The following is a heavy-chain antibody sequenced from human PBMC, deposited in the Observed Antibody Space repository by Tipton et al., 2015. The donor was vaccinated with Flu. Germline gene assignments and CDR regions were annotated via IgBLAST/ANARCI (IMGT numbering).Heavy chain of an antibody. CDR3: ARDRSLAPGAMVD. CDR1: GDSVSTDFYY. J-gene: IGHJ4*02. V-gene: IGHV4-61*03. D-gene: IGHD5-18*01. CDR2: IYYTGTT. Sequence: TLSLTCAVSGDSVSTDFYYWSWLRQPPGKALEWIGYIYYTGTTKYNPSLQSRVTVSVDRAKKYFSLNLSYVTAADTAVYFCARDRSLAPGAMVDWGQGTRVTVSS.